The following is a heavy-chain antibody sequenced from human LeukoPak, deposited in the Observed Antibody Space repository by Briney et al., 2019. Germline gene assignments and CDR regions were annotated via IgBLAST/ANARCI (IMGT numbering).Heavy chain of an antibody. V-gene: IGHV3-23*01. CDR3: AKDSNVLRYFDWLGHFDY. D-gene: IGHD3-9*01. Sequence: PGGSLRLSCAASGFTFSSYAMSWVRQAPGKGLEWVSAISGSGGSTYYADSVKGRFTISRDNSKNTLYLQMNSLRAEDTAVYYCAKDSNVLRYFDWLGHFDYWGQGTLVTVSS. J-gene: IGHJ4*02. CDR2: ISGSGGST. CDR1: GFTFSSYA.